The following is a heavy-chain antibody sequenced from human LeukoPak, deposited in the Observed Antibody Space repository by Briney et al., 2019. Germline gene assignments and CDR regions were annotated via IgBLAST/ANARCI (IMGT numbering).Heavy chain of an antibody. Sequence: SETLSLTCAVYGGSFSGYYWSWIRQPPGKGLEWIGEIDHSGSTNYNPSLKSRVTISVDTSKNQFSLKLSSVTAADTAVYYCARGHYYDSSGYYPWGQGTLVTVSS. J-gene: IGHJ5*02. CDR1: GGSFSGYY. V-gene: IGHV4-34*01. CDR3: ARGHYYDSSGYYP. CDR2: IDHSGST. D-gene: IGHD3-22*01.